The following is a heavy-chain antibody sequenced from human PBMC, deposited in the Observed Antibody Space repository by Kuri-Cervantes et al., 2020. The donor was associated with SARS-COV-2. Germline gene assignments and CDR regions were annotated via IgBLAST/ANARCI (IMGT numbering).Heavy chain of an antibody. D-gene: IGHD3-10*01. Sequence: GSLRLSCAVYGGSFSGYYWGWIRQPPGKGLEWNGEINHSGSTNYNPSLKSRVTIAVDTYKNQYSLKLSSVTAADTAVYYCASGLMVRGVNYYYYYGMDVWGQGTTVTVSS. CDR3: ASGLMVRGVNYYYYYGMDV. J-gene: IGHJ6*01. CDR1: GGSFSGYY. V-gene: IGHV4-34*01. CDR2: INHSGST.